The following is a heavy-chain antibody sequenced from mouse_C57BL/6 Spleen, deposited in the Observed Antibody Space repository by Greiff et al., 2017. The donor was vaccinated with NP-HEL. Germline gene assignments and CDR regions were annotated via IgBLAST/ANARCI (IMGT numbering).Heavy chain of an antibody. J-gene: IGHJ2*01. V-gene: IGHV1-69*01. Sequence: VQLQQSGAELVMPGASVKLSCKASGYTFTSYWMHWVKQRPGQGLEWIGEIDPSDSYTNYNQKFKGKSTLTVDKSSSTAYMQLSSLTSEDSAVYYCARSSLYYFDYWGQGTTLTVSS. CDR1: GYTFTSYW. CDR2: IDPSDSYT. CDR3: ARSSLYYFDY.